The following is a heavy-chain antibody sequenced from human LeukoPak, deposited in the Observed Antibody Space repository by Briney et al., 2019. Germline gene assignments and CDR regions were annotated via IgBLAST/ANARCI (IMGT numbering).Heavy chain of an antibody. CDR3: TTGNWGPY. D-gene: IGHD7-27*01. V-gene: IGHV3-23*01. CDR1: GFTFSSYA. J-gene: IGHJ4*02. CDR2: ISGSGGST. Sequence: GGSLRLSCAASGFTFSSYAMSWVRQAPGRGLEWVSTISGSGGSTYYADSMKGRFTISRDNSKNTLYLQMNSLRAEDTAVYYCTTGNWGPYWGQGTLVTVSS.